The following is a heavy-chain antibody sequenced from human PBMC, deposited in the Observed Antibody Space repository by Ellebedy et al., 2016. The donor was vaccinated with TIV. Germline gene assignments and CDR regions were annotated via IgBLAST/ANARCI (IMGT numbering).Heavy chain of an antibody. J-gene: IGHJ4*02. Sequence: MPSETLSLTCAISGDSVSDYNVAWNWIRQSPSRGLEWLGRTYYRSKWYHDYAVSVESRITIKADTSKNQFSLQLNSVTPEDTAVYYCARDTGVSGWAFDYWGQGALVTVSS. D-gene: IGHD6-19*01. V-gene: IGHV6-1*01. CDR2: TYYRSKWYH. CDR1: GDSVSDYNVA. CDR3: ARDTGVSGWAFDY.